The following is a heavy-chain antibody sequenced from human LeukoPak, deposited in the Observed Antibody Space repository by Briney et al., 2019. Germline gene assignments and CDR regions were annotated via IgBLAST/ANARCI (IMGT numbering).Heavy chain of an antibody. CDR3: ASQRLGLRVYGASSYYYYMDV. CDR1: GGTFSSYA. CDR2: IIPIFGAA. V-gene: IGHV1-69*06. Sequence: GASVKVSCKASGGTFSSYAISWVRQAPGQGLEWMGGIIPIFGAANYAQKFQGRVTITADKSTSTAYMELSSLRSEGTAVYYCASQRLGLRVYGASSYYYYMDVWGKGTTVTVSS. D-gene: IGHD2-8*01. J-gene: IGHJ6*03.